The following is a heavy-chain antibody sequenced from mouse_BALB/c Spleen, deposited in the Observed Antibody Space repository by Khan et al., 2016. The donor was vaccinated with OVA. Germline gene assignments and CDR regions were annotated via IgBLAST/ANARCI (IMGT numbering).Heavy chain of an antibody. J-gene: IGHJ4*01. CDR2: IDPANGNT. Sequence: VQLQQPGAELVKPGASVKLSCTASGFNIEDTYIHWVMQRPEQGLEWIGRIDPANGNTKYDPKFQGKATIIADTSSNTAYRQLSSLTYEDTAVYYCARGGWSYAMDYWGQGTSVTVAS. CDR3: ARGGWSYAMDY. CDR1: GFNIEDTY. D-gene: IGHD1-1*02. V-gene: IGHV14-3*02.